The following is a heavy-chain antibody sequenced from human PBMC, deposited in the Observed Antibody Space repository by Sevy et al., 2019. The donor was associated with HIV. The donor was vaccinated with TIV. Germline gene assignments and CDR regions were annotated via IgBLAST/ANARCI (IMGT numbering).Heavy chain of an antibody. CDR3: ARGLILEGSWYGMDV. CDR1: GFIVSSNY. Sequence: GGSLRLSCAASGFIVSSNYMTWVRQAPGKGLEWVSVIYSDGNRHYADSLKGRFIISRDNSKNTVYLQMSRLRVEDTAVYYCARGLILEGSWYGMDVWGQGTTVTVSS. J-gene: IGHJ6*02. D-gene: IGHD3-3*01. V-gene: IGHV3-53*01. CDR2: IYSDGNR.